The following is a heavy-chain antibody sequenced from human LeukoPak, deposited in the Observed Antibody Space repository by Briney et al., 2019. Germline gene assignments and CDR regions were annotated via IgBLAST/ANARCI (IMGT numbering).Heavy chain of an antibody. CDR2: ISSSSDTI. J-gene: IGHJ4*02. D-gene: IGHD4-17*01. V-gene: IGHV3-48*04. Sequence: PGGSLRLSCAASGFTVSSSYMSWVRQAPGRGLDWISYISSSSDTIVYADSVKGRFTSSRDNAKNSLYLQMNSLRVEDTAVYYCASPLGDSVFYWGQGTLVTVSS. CDR1: GFTVSSSY. CDR3: ASPLGDSVFY.